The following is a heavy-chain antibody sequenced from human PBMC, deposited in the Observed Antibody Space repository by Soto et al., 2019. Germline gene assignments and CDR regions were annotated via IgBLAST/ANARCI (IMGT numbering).Heavy chain of an antibody. CDR3: TSDSWDTMGSLGL. Sequence: PLKGREWVGRIKSKTDGGTTDYAAPVKGRFTISRDVSKNTLYLKMNSLKTEDAAVFFCTSDSWDTMGSLGLWG. CDR2: IKSKTDGGTT. V-gene: IGHV3-15*01. J-gene: IGHJ2*01. D-gene: IGHD3-10*01.